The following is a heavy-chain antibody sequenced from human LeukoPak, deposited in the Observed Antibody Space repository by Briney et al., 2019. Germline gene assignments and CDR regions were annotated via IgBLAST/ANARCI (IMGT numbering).Heavy chain of an antibody. V-gene: IGHV1-2*02. J-gene: IGHJ4*02. CDR2: INPNSGAT. Sequence: ASVKVSCKASGGTFSSYAITWVRQAPGQGLEWMGWINPNSGATNYAQKFQGRVTMTRDTSISTAYMELSRLRSDDTAVYYCARGGGSYDYWGQGTLVTVSS. CDR3: ARGGGSYDY. CDR1: GGTFSSYA. D-gene: IGHD1-26*01.